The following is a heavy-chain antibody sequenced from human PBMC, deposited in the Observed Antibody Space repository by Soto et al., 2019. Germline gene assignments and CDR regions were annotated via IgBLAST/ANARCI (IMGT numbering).Heavy chain of an antibody. CDR2: IIPIFGTA. Sequence: QVQLVQSGAEVKKPGSSVKVSCKASGGTFSSYAISWVRQAPGQGLEWMGGIIPIFGTANYAQKFQGRVTITADESTSTAYMELSSRRSEDTAVYYCDQTTALIGRTYYYYGMDVWGQGTTVTVSS. D-gene: IGHD4-17*01. V-gene: IGHV1-69*01. J-gene: IGHJ6*02. CDR1: GGTFSSYA. CDR3: DQTTALIGRTYYYYGMDV.